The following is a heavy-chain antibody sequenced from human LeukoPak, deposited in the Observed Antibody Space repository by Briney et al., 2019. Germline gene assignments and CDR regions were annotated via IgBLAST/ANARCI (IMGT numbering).Heavy chain of an antibody. D-gene: IGHD6-13*01. V-gene: IGHV5-51*01. Sequence: GESLKISCKGSGYSFTTYWIGWVRQMPGKGLEWMGIIYPGDSDTRYSPSFQGQVTISADKSISTAYLQWSSLKASDTAMYYCARHTIAAAVVVDYWGQGTLVTVSS. CDR1: GYSFTTYW. CDR2: IYPGDSDT. CDR3: ARHTIAAAVVVDY. J-gene: IGHJ4*02.